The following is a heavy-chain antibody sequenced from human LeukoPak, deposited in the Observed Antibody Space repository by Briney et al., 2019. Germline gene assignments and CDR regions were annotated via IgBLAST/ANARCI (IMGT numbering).Heavy chain of an antibody. CDR2: IDWDDDK. D-gene: IGHD1-1*01. J-gene: IGHJ4*02. Sequence: SGPALVKPTQTLTLTCTFSGFSLTTREMCVSWIRQPPGKALEWLARIDWDDDKYYSTSLRTRLTISRDTSKNQVVLTMTNMDPVDTATYYCAHRLRVERHFDYWGQGTLVTVSS. V-gene: IGHV2-70*12. CDR3: AHRLRVERHFDY. CDR1: GFSLTTREMC.